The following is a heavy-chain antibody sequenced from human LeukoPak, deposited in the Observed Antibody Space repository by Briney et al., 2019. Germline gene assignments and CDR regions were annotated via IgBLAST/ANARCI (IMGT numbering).Heavy chain of an antibody. CDR3: ARGAHMTTVTNQFDY. D-gene: IGHD4-17*01. V-gene: IGHV3-64*01. CDR1: GSTFSSYS. CDR2: ISSNGGST. Sequence: GGSLRLSCAASGSTFSSYSMHWVRQAPGKGLEYVSTISSNGGSTYYANSVKGRFTISRDNSKNTLYLQMGSLRAEDKAVYYCARGAHMTTVTNQFDYWGQGTLVTVSS. J-gene: IGHJ4*02.